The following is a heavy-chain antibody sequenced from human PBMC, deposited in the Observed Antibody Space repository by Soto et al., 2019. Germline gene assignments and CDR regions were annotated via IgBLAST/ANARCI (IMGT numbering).Heavy chain of an antibody. V-gene: IGHV1-3*01. Sequence: GASVKVSCKASGYTFTSYAMHWVRQAPGQRLEWMGWINAGNGNTKYSQKFQGRVTITRDTSASTAYMELSSLRSEDTAVYYCARLERVLRFLEWLPAAGVDYWGQGTLVTVSS. J-gene: IGHJ4*02. CDR3: ARLERVLRFLEWLPAAGVDY. D-gene: IGHD3-3*01. CDR1: GYTFTSYA. CDR2: INAGNGNT.